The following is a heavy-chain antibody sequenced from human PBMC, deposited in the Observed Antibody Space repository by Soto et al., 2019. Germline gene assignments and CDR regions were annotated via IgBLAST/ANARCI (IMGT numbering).Heavy chain of an antibody. CDR3: ARNPIAAAGRDDYYYGMDV. J-gene: IGHJ6*02. Sequence: GGSLRLSCAASGFTFRSFTMNWVRQAPGKGLEWVSTISSNSAYIYYTDALRGRFTISRDNAKNSLHLQMNSLRAEDTAVYYCARNPIAAAGRDDYYYGMDVWGQGTTVTVSS. CDR1: GFTFRSFT. V-gene: IGHV3-21*01. D-gene: IGHD6-13*01. CDR2: ISSNSAYI.